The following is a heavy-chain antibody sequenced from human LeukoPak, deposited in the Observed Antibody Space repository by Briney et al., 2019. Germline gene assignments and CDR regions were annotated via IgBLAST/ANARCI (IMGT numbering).Heavy chain of an antibody. CDR2: INHSGST. J-gene: IGHJ4*02. CDR3: ARWYGSGSYSLD. D-gene: IGHD3-10*01. CDR1: GGSFSGYY. V-gene: IGHV4-34*01. Sequence: PSETLSLTCAVYGGSFSGYYWSWIRQPPGKGLEWIGEINHSGSTNYNPFLKSRVAISVDTSKNQFSLKLSSVTAADTAVYYCARWYGSGSYSLDWGQGTLVTVSS.